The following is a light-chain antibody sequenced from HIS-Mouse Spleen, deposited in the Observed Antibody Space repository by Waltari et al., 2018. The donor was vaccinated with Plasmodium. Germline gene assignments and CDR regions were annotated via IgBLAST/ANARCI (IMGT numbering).Light chain of an antibody. CDR1: QSVSSN. CDR3: QQYNNWPPYT. CDR2: GAS. V-gene: IGKV3-15*01. J-gene: IGKJ2*01. Sequence: EIVMTQSPATLSVSPGERATLSCRASQSVSSNVAWYQQKPGQAPRLRIYGASTRATGSPARFSGSGSGTEFTLTISSLQSEEFAVYYCQQYNNWPPYTFGQGTKLEIK.